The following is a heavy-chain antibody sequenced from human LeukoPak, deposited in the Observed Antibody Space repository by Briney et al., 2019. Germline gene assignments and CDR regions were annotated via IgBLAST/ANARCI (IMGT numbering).Heavy chain of an antibody. CDR3: ARERVVAGFYYYYGMDV. J-gene: IGHJ6*02. CDR1: GFTFSSYA. D-gene: IGHD2-15*01. V-gene: IGHV3-30-3*01. CDR2: ISYDGSNK. Sequence: GGSLRLSCAASGFTFSSYAMHWVRQAPGKGLEWVAVISYDGSNKYYADSVKGRFTISRDNSKNTLYLQMNSLRAEDTAVYYCARERVVAGFYYYYGMDVWGQGTTVTVSS.